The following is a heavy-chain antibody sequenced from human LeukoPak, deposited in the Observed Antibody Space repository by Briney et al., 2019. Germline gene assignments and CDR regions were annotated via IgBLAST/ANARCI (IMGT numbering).Heavy chain of an antibody. CDR3: AKGTSCYMGGVCYYYGMDV. CDR1: GITFSSYG. J-gene: IGHJ6*02. CDR2: ISYDGGNK. D-gene: IGHD2-2*02. Sequence: GPSLRLSCAPSGITFSSYGMHWVRQAPGKGLEWVAVISYDGGNKYYADSVKGRFTISRDNSKNTLYLQMNSLRAEDTAVYYCAKGTSCYMGGVCYYYGMDVWGQGTTVTVSS. V-gene: IGHV3-30*18.